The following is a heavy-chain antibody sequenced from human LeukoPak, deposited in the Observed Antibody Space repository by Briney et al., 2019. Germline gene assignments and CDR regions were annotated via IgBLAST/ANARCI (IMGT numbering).Heavy chain of an antibody. CDR1: GYTFTSYG. V-gene: IGHV1-18*01. CDR2: ISAYNGNT. CDR3: ARDLDIVVVPAAISWFDP. D-gene: IGHD2-2*01. Sequence: GASVKVSCKASGYTFTSYGISGVRQAPGRGLEWMGWISAYNGNTNYAQKLHGRVTMTTDTSTSTAYMELRSLRSDDTAVYYCARDLDIVVVPAAISWFDPWGQGTLVTVSS. J-gene: IGHJ5*02.